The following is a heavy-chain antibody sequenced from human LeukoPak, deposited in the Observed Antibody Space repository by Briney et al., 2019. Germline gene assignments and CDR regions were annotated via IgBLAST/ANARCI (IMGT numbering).Heavy chain of an antibody. CDR1: GGSIGTYY. D-gene: IGHD7-27*01. Sequence: PSETLSLTCTVSGGSIGTYYWSWIRQPAGKGLEWIGRIFTTGGDNYNPSLKSRVTMSLDTSKNLFSLKLNSVTAADTAVYYCVRDGPSWGLLWGQGALVTVSS. CDR3: VRDGPSWGLL. V-gene: IGHV4-4*07. J-gene: IGHJ4*02. CDR2: IFTTGGD.